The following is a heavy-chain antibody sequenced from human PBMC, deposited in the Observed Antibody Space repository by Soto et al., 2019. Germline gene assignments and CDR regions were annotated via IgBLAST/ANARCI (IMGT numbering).Heavy chain of an antibody. D-gene: IGHD2-15*01. V-gene: IGHV3-21*01. J-gene: IGHJ6*02. Sequence: EVHLVESGGGLVQPGGSLRLSCAVSGFTFSSCTMNWVRQAPGKGLEWVSSISPSTSHIYYADSVKGRFTISRDNAKNSLFLQMNSLRAEDTALYYCSGCSGGACHQNYGMDVWGQGTTVTVSS. CDR2: ISPSTSHI. CDR3: SGCSGGACHQNYGMDV. CDR1: GFTFSSCT.